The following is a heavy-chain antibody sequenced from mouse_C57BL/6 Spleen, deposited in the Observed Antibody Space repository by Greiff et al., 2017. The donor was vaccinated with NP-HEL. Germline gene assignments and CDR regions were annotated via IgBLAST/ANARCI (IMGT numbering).Heavy chain of an antibody. Sequence: EVQLQQSGPELVKPGASVKISCKASGYTFTDYYMNWVKQSHGKSLEWIGDINPNNGGTSYNQKFKGKATLTVDKSSSTAYMELRSLTSEDSAVYYCARRGVTGNYFDYWGQGTTLTVSS. CDR3: ARRGVTGNYFDY. V-gene: IGHV1-26*01. J-gene: IGHJ2*01. D-gene: IGHD4-1*01. CDR1: GYTFTDYY. CDR2: INPNNGGT.